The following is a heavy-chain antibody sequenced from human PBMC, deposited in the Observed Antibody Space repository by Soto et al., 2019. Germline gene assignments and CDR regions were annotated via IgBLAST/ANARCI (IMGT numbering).Heavy chain of an antibody. D-gene: IGHD1-26*01. CDR3: ARAKEGAESPGDFDY. V-gene: IGHV4-59*01. J-gene: IGHJ4*02. Sequence: QVQLQESGPGLVKPSETLSLTCTVSGGSISSYYGSWIRQPPGKGLEWIGYIYYSGSTNYNPSLKSRVTISVDTSKNHFSLKLSSVTAADTAVYYCARAKEGAESPGDFDYWGQGTLVTVSS. CDR1: GGSISSYY. CDR2: IYYSGST.